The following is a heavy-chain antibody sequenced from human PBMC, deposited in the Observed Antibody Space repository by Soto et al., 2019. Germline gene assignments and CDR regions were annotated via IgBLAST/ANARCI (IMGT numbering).Heavy chain of an antibody. CDR1: GFTFSSYA. V-gene: IGHV3-23*01. J-gene: IGHJ5*02. CDR3: AKDQDYDFWSGSPHWFDP. CDR2: ISGSGGST. D-gene: IGHD3-3*01. Sequence: GGSLRLSCAASGFTFSSYAMSWVRQAPGKGLEWVSAISGSGGSTYYADSVKGRFTISRDNSKNTLYLQMNSLRAEDTAVYYCAKDQDYDFWSGSPHWFDPWGQGTLVTV.